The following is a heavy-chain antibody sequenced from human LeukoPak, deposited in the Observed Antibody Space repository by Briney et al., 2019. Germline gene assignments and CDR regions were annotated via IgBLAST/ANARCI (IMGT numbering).Heavy chain of an antibody. CDR3: AKDQRAAAGWGFDP. J-gene: IGHJ5*02. CDR1: GFTFSSYA. Sequence: GGSLRLSCAASGFTFSSYAMHWVRQAPGKGLEWVAYISDDGSNKYYADFVKGRFTISRDNSKNNSKNTLYLQMNSLRPEDTAVYYCAKDQRAAAGWGFDPWGQGTLVTVSS. V-gene: IGHV3-30*04. D-gene: IGHD6-13*01. CDR2: ISDDGSNK.